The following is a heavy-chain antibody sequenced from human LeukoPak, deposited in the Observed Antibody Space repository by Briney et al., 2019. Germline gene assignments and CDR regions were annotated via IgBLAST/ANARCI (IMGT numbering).Heavy chain of an antibody. Sequence: PGGSLRLSCAASGFTFSSYAMSWVRQAPGKGLEWVSAISGSGGSTYYADSVKGRFAISRDNSNSTLYLQMSTLRAEDTAVYYCATDYYGSQSYVTNWGQGTMVTVSS. D-gene: IGHD3-10*01. CDR2: ISGSGGST. V-gene: IGHV3-23*01. J-gene: IGHJ3*01. CDR3: ATDYYGSQSYVTN. CDR1: GFTFSSYA.